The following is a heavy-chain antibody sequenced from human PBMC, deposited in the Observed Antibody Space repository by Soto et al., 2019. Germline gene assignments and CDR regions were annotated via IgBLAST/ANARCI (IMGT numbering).Heavy chain of an antibody. J-gene: IGHJ3*02. CDR3: AKDIGLRITMIGLVGAFDI. D-gene: IGHD3-22*01. CDR2: ISWNSGSV. CDR1: GFTFDDYA. V-gene: IGHV3-9*01. Sequence: GGSLRLSCAASGFTFDDYAMHWVRQAPGKGLEWVSGISWNSGSVGYADSVKGRFTISRDNAKNSLYLQMNSLRAEDAALYYCAKDIGLRITMIGLVGAFDIWGQGTMVTVSS.